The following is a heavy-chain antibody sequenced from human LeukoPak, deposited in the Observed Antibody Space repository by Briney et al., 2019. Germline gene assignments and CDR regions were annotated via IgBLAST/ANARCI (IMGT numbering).Heavy chain of an antibody. D-gene: IGHD2-21*01. CDR1: GFTFSSYA. CDR2: ISYDGSNK. V-gene: IGHV3-30-3*01. CDR3: AKDVVVIAPRAFDI. Sequence: PGGSLRLPCAASGFTFSSYAMHWVRQAPGKGLEWVAVISYDGSNKYYADSVKGRFTISRDNSKNTLYLQMNSLRAEDTAVYYCAKDVVVIAPRAFDIWGQGTMVTVSS. J-gene: IGHJ3*02.